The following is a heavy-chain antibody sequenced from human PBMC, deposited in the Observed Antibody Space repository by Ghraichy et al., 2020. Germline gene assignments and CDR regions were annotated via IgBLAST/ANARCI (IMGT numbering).Heavy chain of an antibody. J-gene: IGHJ4*02. V-gene: IGHV3-53*04. CDR2: IYSGGST. Sequence: GGSLRLSCAASGFTVSSNYMSWVRQAPGKGLEWVSVIYSGGSTYYADSVKGRFTISRHNFKNTLYLQMNSLRAEDTAVYYCASGGFGELSNTGDYWGQGTLVTVSS. D-gene: IGHD3-10*01. CDR1: GFTVSSNY. CDR3: ASGGFGELSNTGDY.